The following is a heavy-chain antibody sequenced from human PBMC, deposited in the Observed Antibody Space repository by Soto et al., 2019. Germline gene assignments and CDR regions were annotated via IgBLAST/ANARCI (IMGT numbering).Heavy chain of an antibody. CDR2: MNPNSGNT. V-gene: IGHV1-8*01. CDR3: ARVDTAMVNWFDP. Sequence: SSVKVSCKASVYTFTSYDINWVRQATGQGLEWMGWMNPNSGNTGYARKFQGRVTMTRNTSISTAYMELSSLRSEDTAVYYCARVDTAMVNWFDPWGQGTLVTVSS. CDR1: VYTFTSYD. J-gene: IGHJ5*02. D-gene: IGHD5-18*01.